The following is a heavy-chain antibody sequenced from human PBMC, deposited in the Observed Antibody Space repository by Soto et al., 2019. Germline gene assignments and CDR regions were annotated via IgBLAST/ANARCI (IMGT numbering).Heavy chain of an antibody. Sequence: ASGKVSCKASGYTFTSYGISWVRQAPGQGLEWMGWISAYNGNTNYAQKLQGRVTMTTDTSTSTAYMELRSLRSDDTAVYYCVRVVVVAAPGGYYYGMDVWGQGTTVTVSS. D-gene: IGHD2-15*01. V-gene: IGHV1-18*04. CDR3: VRVVVVAAPGGYYYGMDV. CDR1: GYTFTSYG. J-gene: IGHJ6*02. CDR2: ISAYNGNT.